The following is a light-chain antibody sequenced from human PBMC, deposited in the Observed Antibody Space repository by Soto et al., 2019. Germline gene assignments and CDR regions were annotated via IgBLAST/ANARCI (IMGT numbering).Light chain of an antibody. V-gene: IGKV3-20*01. Sequence: IVLTQSPGTLSLSPGERATLSCRASRSVSSRYLAWYQQKPGQAPRLLIYDASRRATGIPDRFSGSGSATDFTLTISRLEREDFAVYYSMQYGSSPYTFGQGTKLEIK. CDR2: DAS. CDR1: RSVSSRY. J-gene: IGKJ2*01. CDR3: MQYGSSPYT.